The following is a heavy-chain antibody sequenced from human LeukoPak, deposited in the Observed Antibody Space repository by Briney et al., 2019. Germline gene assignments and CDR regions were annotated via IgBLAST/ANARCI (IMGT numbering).Heavy chain of an antibody. D-gene: IGHD6-19*01. V-gene: IGHV3-7*01. CDR2: IKQDGSEK. J-gene: IGHJ4*02. CDR1: GFTFSSYW. Sequence: GGSLRLSCAASGFTFSSYWMSWVRQAPGKGLEWVANIKQDGSEKYYVDSVKGRFTISRDNAKNSLYLQMNRLRAEDTAVYYCARVPYSSGWYGDYWGQGTLVTVSS. CDR3: ARVPYSSGWYGDY.